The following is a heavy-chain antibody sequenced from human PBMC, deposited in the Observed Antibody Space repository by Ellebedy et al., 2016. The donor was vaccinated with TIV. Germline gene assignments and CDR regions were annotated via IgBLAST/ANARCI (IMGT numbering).Heavy chain of an antibody. CDR2: INGDESIT. Sequence: GESLKISCAASGFTFSTYWLHWVRQAPGKGLVWVSRINGDESITNHADSGKGRFTISRDNAKNTLYLQMHSLRAEDTAVYYCARQSQKMATIPGDIGYWGQGTLVTVSS. CDR3: ARQSQKMATIPGDIGY. V-gene: IGHV3-74*01. CDR1: GFTFSTYW. D-gene: IGHD5-24*01. J-gene: IGHJ4*02.